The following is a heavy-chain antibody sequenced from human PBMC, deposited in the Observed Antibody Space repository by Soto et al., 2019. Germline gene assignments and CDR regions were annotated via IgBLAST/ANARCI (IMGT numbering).Heavy chain of an antibody. Sequence: QVQLVESGGGVVQPGRSLRLSCAASGFTFSSYAMHWVRQAPGRGLEWVAVISYDGSNKYYADSVKGRFTISRDNSKNTLYLQMNSLSAEDTAVYYCAKGYSSSWSYFDYWGQGTLVTVSS. CDR3: AKGYSSSWSYFDY. CDR2: ISYDGSNK. J-gene: IGHJ4*02. D-gene: IGHD6-13*01. V-gene: IGHV3-30-3*01. CDR1: GFTFSSYA.